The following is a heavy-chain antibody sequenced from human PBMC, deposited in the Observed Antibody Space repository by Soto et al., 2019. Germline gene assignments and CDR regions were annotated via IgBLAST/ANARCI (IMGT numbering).Heavy chain of an antibody. J-gene: IGHJ4*02. CDR3: AKDELVGASTYKYYFDY. D-gene: IGHD1-26*01. CDR1: GFPFNIYA. Sequence: PGGSLRLSCSASGFPFNIYAMSWVRQSPGKGLEWVSAIIDDGGRAYYADSVKGRFTISRDNSKNTLSLKMNSLRDEDTAVYYCAKDELVGASTYKYYFDYWGQGKLVTVSS. CDR2: IIDDGGRA. V-gene: IGHV3-23*01.